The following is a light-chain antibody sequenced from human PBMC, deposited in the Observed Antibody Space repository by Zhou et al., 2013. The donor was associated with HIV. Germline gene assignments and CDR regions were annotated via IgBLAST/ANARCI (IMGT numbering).Light chain of an antibody. CDR3: QHYLSFFPT. V-gene: IGKV1-5*03. Sequence: DIQMTQSPSTLSASVGDRVIITCRASQNVGGYLAWYQQKRGEAPKLLIYKASTLHSGVPSRFSGSGYGTEFTLTISSLQPDDFATYYCQHYLSFFPTFGQGTKVEI. CDR1: QNVGGY. CDR2: KAS. J-gene: IGKJ1*01.